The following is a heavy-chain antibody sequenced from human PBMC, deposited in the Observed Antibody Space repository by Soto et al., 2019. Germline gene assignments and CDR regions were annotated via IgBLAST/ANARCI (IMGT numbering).Heavy chain of an antibody. CDR1: GYSFTSYW. D-gene: IGHD3-22*01. CDR3: ARHDYYDSSGYYYLLDY. Sequence: GESLKISCKGSGYSFTSYWISWVRQMPGKGLEWMGRIDPSDSYTNYSPSFQAHVTISADKSISTAYLQWSSLKASDTAMYYCARHDYYDSSGYYYLLDYWGQGTLVTVSS. CDR2: IDPSDSYT. J-gene: IGHJ4*02. V-gene: IGHV5-10-1*01.